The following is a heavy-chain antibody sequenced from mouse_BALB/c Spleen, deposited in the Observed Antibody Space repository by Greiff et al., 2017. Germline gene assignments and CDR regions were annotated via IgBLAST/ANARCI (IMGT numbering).Heavy chain of an antibody. J-gene: IGHJ2*01. CDR2: IDPANGNT. V-gene: IGHV14-3*02. D-gene: IGHD2-10*02. CDR3: ARGYGKPDY. CDR1: GFNIKDTY. Sequence: VHVKQSGAELVKPGASVKLSCTASGFNIKDTYMHWVKQRPEQGLEWIGRIDPANGNTKYDPKFQGKATITADTSSNTAYLQLSSLTSEDTAVYYCARGYGKPDYWGQGTTLTVSS.